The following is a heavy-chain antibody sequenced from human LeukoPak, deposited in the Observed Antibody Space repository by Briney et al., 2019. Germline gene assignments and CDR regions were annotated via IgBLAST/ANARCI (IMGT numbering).Heavy chain of an antibody. CDR2: ISDTCGGT. D-gene: IGHD3-10*01. CDR1: GFSFSSYA. CDR3: AITYGSGAYNLNY. J-gene: IGHJ4*02. Sequence: GGSLRLSCAASGFSFSSYAMSWVRQAPGKGLEWVSGISDTCGGTYYADSVKGRFTISRDNSKNTLYVEMNSLRAEDTAIYYCAITYGSGAYNLNYWGQGTLVTVSS. V-gene: IGHV3-23*01.